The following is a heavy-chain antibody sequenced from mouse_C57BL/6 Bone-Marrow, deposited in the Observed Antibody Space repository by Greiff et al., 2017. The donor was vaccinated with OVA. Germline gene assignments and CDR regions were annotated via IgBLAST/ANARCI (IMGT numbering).Heavy chain of an antibody. V-gene: IGHV1-69*01. D-gene: IGHD2-3*01. Sequence: QVQLQQPGAELVMPGASVKLSCKASGYTFTSYWMHWVKQRPGQGLEWIGEIDPSDSYTNYNQKFKGKSTLTVDKSSSTAYMQLSSLTSEDSAVYYCALDDGYYDYFDYWGQGTTLTVSS. CDR1: GYTFTSYW. CDR2: IDPSDSYT. J-gene: IGHJ2*01. CDR3: ALDDGYYDYFDY.